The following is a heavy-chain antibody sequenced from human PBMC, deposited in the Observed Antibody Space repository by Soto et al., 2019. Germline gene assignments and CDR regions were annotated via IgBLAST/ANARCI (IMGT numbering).Heavy chain of an antibody. Sequence: GGSLRLSCAASGFTFSSYAMSWVRQAPGKGLEWVSAISGSGGSTYYADSVKGRFTFSRDNSKNTLYLQMNSLRAEDTAVYYCAKDSRDYGLFYYWGQGTLVTVSS. CDR1: GFTFSSYA. V-gene: IGHV3-23*01. CDR3: AKDSRDYGLFYY. D-gene: IGHD4-17*01. J-gene: IGHJ4*02. CDR2: ISGSGGST.